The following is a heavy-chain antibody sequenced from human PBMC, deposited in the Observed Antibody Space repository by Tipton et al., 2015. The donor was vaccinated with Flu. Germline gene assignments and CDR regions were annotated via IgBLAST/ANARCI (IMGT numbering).Heavy chain of an antibody. V-gene: IGHV3-53*01. J-gene: IGHJ6*02. Sequence: GSLRLSCAASGFTVSSNYMSWVRQAPGKGLEWVSVIYSGGSTYYADSVKGRFTISRDNSKNTLYLQMNSLRAEDTAVYYCARDRVTIFGVVISYYGMDVWGQGTTATVSS. CDR1: GFTVSSNY. CDR2: IYSGGST. CDR3: ARDRVTIFGVVISYYGMDV. D-gene: IGHD3-3*01.